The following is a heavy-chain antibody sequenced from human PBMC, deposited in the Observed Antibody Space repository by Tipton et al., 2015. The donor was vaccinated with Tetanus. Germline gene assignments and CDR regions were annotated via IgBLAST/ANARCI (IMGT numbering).Heavy chain of an antibody. J-gene: IGHJ4*02. V-gene: IGHV3-33*01. CDR1: GFIFSSYG. CDR2: SWYDGTDK. CDR3: AREADCRGGSCFSGDFYT. Sequence: SLRLSCAASGFIFSSYGIHWVRQDPGKRLEWLAGSWYDGTDKYYAESVKGRFTISRDNSKNTLYLQMNSLRAEDTALYYCAREADCRGGSCFSGDFYTWGQGTQVTLSS. D-gene: IGHD2-15*01.